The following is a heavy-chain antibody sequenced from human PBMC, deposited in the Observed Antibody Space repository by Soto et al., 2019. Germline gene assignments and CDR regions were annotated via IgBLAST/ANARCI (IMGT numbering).Heavy chain of an antibody. CDR2: IRSKTNNYAT. Sequence: GGSLRLSCVVSGFTFSDSAMHWVRQASGKGLEWVGRIRSKTNNYATAYAASLKGRFTVSRDDSKNMAFLQMNSLTTEDTAVYYCTRQWEILSGYFDYWGQGTLVTVSS. J-gene: IGHJ4*02. D-gene: IGHD1-26*01. CDR3: TRQWEILSGYFDY. V-gene: IGHV3-73*01. CDR1: GFTFSDSA.